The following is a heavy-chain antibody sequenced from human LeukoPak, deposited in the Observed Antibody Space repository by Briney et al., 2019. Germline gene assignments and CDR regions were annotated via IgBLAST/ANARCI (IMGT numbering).Heavy chain of an antibody. CDR1: GLIFSKYG. Sequence: GSPRLSCAASGLIFSKYGMHWVRQTPGKGLEWVAFLEYDGTSNYLDSVKGRFTISRDNSESTLYLQMNSLQVEDTAIYYCAKRGFRAPSGDDVLESLHLWGQGTLVTVSS. V-gene: IGHV3-30*02. CDR3: AKRGFRAPSGDDVLESLHL. D-gene: IGHD2-21*01. CDR2: LEYDGTS. J-gene: IGHJ1*01.